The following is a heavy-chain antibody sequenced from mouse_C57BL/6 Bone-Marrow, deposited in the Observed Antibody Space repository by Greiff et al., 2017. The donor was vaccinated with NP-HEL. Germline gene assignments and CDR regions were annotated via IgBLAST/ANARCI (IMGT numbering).Heavy chain of an antibody. D-gene: IGHD1-1*01. V-gene: IGHV1-63*01. J-gene: IGHJ2*01. Sequence: VQLQQSGAELVRPGTSVKMSCKASGYTFTNYWIGWAKQRPGHGLEWIGDIYPGGGYTNYIEKFKGKATLTADKSSSTAYMQFSSLTSEDSAIYYCARGYYGPYYFDYWGQGTTLTVSS. CDR1: GYTFTNYW. CDR2: IYPGGGYT. CDR3: ARGYYGPYYFDY.